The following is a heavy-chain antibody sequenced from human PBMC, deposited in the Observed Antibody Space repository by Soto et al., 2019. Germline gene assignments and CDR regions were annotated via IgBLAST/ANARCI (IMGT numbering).Heavy chain of an antibody. CDR3: AKWYYDYVWGSYRRDMYYFDY. J-gene: IGHJ4*02. D-gene: IGHD3-16*02. V-gene: IGHV3-30*18. CDR2: ISYDGSNK. Sequence: VAVISYDGSNKYYADSVKGRFTISRDNSKNTLYLQMNSLRAEDTAVYYCAKWYYDYVWGSYRRDMYYFDYWGQGTLVTVSS.